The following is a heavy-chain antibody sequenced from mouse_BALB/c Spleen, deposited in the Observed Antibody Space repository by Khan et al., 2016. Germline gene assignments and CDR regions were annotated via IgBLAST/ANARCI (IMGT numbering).Heavy chain of an antibody. CDR3: SRRNWDDAMDY. V-gene: IGHV3-1*02. Sequence: EVQLQESGPDLVKPSQSLSLTCTVSGYSITSGYSWHWIRQFPGNKLEWMGYIHYSGSTNYNPSLKSRISITRDTSKNQFFLQLNSVTTEDTATXYCSRRNWDDAMDYWGQGTSVTVSS. CDR1: GYSITSGYS. J-gene: IGHJ4*01. D-gene: IGHD4-1*01. CDR2: IHYSGST.